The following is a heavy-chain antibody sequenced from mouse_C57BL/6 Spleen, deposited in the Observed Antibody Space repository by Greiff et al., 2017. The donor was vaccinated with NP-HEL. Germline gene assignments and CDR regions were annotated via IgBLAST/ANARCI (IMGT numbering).Heavy chain of an antibody. V-gene: IGHV1-54*01. CDR2: INPGSGGT. CDR3: ARSLSNYTYAMDY. Sequence: QVHVKQSGAELVRPGTSVKVSCKASGYAFTNYLIEWVKQRPGQGLEWIGVINPGSGGTNYNEKFKGKATLTADKSSSTAYMQLSSLTSEDSAVYFCARSLSNYTYAMDYGGQGTSVTVSS. D-gene: IGHD2-5*01. CDR1: GYAFTNYL. J-gene: IGHJ4*01.